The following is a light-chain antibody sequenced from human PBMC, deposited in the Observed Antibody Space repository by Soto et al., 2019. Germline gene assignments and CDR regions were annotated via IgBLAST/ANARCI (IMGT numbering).Light chain of an antibody. CDR1: QSISSN. J-gene: IGKJ1*01. V-gene: IGKV1-39*01. CDR3: QQSNSLPPT. Sequence: DIQMTQSPSSLSASVGDRVTITCRVSQSISSNLNWYQQKPGKAPKLLIYTAASLQSGVPSRFSGSGSGTDFTLTIASLQLEDFATYYCQQSNSLPPTFGQGTKVEIK. CDR2: TAA.